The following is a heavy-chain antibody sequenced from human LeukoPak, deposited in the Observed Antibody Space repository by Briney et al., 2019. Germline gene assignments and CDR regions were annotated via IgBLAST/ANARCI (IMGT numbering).Heavy chain of an antibody. V-gene: IGHV4-4*07. D-gene: IGHD5-18*01. CDR3: ARDRDTAMAHYFDY. CDR1: GGSISSYY. Sequence: SETLSLTCTASGGSISSYYWSWIRQPAGKGLEWIGRIYTSGSTNYNPALKSRVTMSVDTSKNQFSLKLSSVTAADTAVYYCARDRDTAMAHYFDYWGQGTLVTVSS. J-gene: IGHJ4*02. CDR2: IYTSGST.